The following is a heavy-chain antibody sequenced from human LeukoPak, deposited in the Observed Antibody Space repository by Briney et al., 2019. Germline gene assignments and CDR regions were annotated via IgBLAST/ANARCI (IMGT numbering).Heavy chain of an antibody. D-gene: IGHD6-25*01. V-gene: IGHV4-38-2*01. Sequence: PSENLSFNCAVSGYSIISGYYWRWIRQPPGKGLGWIGNIYHSSNTYYSPSLKSRITISVYMSKNHFALKLRSITAADTAVYSYAAIPAAGQFDFWGKGNLVTVS. CDR3: AAIPAAGQFDF. CDR1: GYSIISGYY. J-gene: IGHJ4*02. CDR2: IYHSSNT.